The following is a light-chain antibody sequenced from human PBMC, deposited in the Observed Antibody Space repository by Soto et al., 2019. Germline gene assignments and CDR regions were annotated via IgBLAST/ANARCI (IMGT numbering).Light chain of an antibody. CDR2: AAS. CDR3: QQSYSTPIT. CDR1: QCIRND. Sequence: SHTTQDSTFLSASVRDRVNISCLAGQCIRNDLGWYQQKPGKAPKLLIYAASSLQSGVPSSFSGSGSGIDFTLTISSLQPEEFATYYCQQSYSTPITFGQGTRLEIK. V-gene: IGKV1-39*01. J-gene: IGKJ5*01.